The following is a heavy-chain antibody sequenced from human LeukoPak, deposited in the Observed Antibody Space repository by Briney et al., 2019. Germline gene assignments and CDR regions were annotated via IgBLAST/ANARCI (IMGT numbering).Heavy chain of an antibody. J-gene: IGHJ5*02. V-gene: IGHV4-59*08. Sequence: SETLSLTCTVSGGSISSYYWSWLRQPPGKGLEWIGYICYSGSTNYNPSLKSRVTISVDTSKNQFSLKPSSVTAADTAVYYCARHREAAVGFDPWGQGTLVTVSS. D-gene: IGHD6-13*01. CDR2: ICYSGST. CDR3: ARHREAAVGFDP. CDR1: GGSISSYY.